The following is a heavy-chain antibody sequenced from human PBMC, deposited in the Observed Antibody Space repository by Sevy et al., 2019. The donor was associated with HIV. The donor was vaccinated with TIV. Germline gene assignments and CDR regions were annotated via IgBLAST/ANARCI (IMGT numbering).Heavy chain of an antibody. J-gene: IGHJ4*02. CDR2: IKSKTDGGTT. Sequence: GGSLRLSCAASGFTFSNAWMSWVRQAPGKGLEWVGRIKSKTDGGTTDYAAPGKGRFTISRDNSNNTLYLQMNSLKTEDTAVYYCTTVLGYCTNGVCSQSHYWGQGTLVTISS. D-gene: IGHD2-8*01. CDR1: GFTFSNAW. CDR3: TTVLGYCTNGVCSQSHY. V-gene: IGHV3-15*01.